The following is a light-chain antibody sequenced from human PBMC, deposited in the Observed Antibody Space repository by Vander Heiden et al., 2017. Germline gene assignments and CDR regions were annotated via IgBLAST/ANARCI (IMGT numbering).Light chain of an antibody. J-gene: IGKJ1*01. CDR3: QQSYSTPTWT. V-gene: IGKV1-39*01. CDR1: QNISSY. CDR2: AAS. Sequence: DIQMTQYPSSLSASVGDRVTITFRASQNISSYLNWYQQKPGNAPKLLIYAASSLQSGVPSRFSGSGSGTDFTLTISSLQPEDFATYYCQQSYSTPTWTFGQGTKVEIK.